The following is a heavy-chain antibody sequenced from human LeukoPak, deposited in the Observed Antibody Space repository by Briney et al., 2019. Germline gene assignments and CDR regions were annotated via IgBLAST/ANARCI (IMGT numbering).Heavy chain of an antibody. J-gene: IGHJ4*02. Sequence: GGSLRLSCAASGFTFSSYGMHWVRQAPGKGLEWVAFIRYDGSNKYYADSVKGRFTISRDNSKNTLYLQMNSLRAEDTALYYCAKDVGEVLPLYYFDYWGQGTLVTVSS. CDR2: IRYDGSNK. V-gene: IGHV3-30*02. CDR1: GFTFSSYG. D-gene: IGHD2-15*01. CDR3: AKDVGEVLPLYYFDY.